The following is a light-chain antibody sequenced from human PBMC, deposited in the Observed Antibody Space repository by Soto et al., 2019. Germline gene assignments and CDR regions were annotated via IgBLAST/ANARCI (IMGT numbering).Light chain of an antibody. CDR3: SSYTSSSTLV. Sequence: QPVLTQPAYVSGSPGQSITISCTGTSSDVGGYNYVSWYQQHPGKAPKLMIYEVSNRPSGVSNRFSGSKSGNTASLTISGLQAEDEADYYCSSYTSSSTLVFGGGTQLTVL. J-gene: IGLJ2*01. CDR1: SSDVGGYNY. V-gene: IGLV2-14*01. CDR2: EVS.